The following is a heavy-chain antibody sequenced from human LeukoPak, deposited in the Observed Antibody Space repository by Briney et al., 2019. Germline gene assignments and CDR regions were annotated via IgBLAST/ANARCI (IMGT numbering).Heavy chain of an antibody. D-gene: IGHD4-17*01. CDR3: ARNSGDYWTGDAYFDY. CDR1: GGSISSSSYY. CDR2: IYYSGST. J-gene: IGHJ4*02. Sequence: PSETLSLTCTVSGGSISSSSYYWGWIRQPPVKGLEWIGSIYYSGSTYYNPSLKSRVTISVDTSKNQFSLKLSSVTAADTAVYYCARNSGDYWTGDAYFDYWGQGTLVTVSS. V-gene: IGHV4-39*07.